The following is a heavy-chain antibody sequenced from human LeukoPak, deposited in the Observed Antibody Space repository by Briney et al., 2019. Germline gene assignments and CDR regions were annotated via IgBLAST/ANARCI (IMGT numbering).Heavy chain of an antibody. Sequence: GGSLRLSCAASGFTFSSYAMHWVRQAPGKGLEWVAVISYDGSNKYYADSVKGRFTISRDNSKNTLYLQMNSLRAEDTAVYYCARDRLKEAVAGFFDYWGQGTLVTVSS. D-gene: IGHD6-19*01. CDR1: GFTFSSYA. CDR3: ARDRLKEAVAGFFDY. CDR2: ISYDGSNK. V-gene: IGHV3-30-3*01. J-gene: IGHJ4*02.